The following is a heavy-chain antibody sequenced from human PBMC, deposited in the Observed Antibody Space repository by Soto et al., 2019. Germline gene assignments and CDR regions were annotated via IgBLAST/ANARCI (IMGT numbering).Heavy chain of an antibody. CDR3: TSLSVAVDYFAFDI. CDR2: ISHDGSST. V-gene: IGHV3-74*01. Sequence: EVQLVESGGGLIQPGGSLRLSCTASGFPFSDLWMHWVRQAPGKGLEGVSRISHDGSSTSHVDSVRGRFSISRDNAKNTVYLQMNSLRAEDTAVYYCTSLSVAVDYFAFDIWGQGTVFTVS. D-gene: IGHD6-19*01. CDR1: GFPFSDLW. J-gene: IGHJ3*02.